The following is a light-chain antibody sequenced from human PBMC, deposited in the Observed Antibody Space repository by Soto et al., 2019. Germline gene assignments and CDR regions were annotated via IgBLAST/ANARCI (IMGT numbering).Light chain of an antibody. CDR3: QQYNNSAPSIT. V-gene: IGKV3-15*01. Sequence: PQGRDTTPESTGGRATRSCRAFQSVSSNLAWYQQKPGQAPRLLIYGASTRATGIPARFSGSGSGTEVTPTISSLSSEDTGVFSCQQYNNSAPSITNGQGTRLEIK. J-gene: IGKJ5*01. CDR2: GAS. CDR1: QSVSSN.